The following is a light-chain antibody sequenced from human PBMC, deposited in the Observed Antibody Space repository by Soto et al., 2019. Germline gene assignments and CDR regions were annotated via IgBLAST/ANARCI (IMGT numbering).Light chain of an antibody. CDR2: LAS. J-gene: IGKJ4*01. CDR1: QAVNTR. Sequence: EIVLTQSPATLSSFPGDRVTLSCRASQAVNTRLAWYQHKPGQAPRLLIYLASNRAAGVPARFSGSGSGTDFTLTISDVEPEDFAVYYCQQRYNWPLTFGGGTKVHIK. CDR3: QQRYNWPLT. V-gene: IGKV3D-11*01.